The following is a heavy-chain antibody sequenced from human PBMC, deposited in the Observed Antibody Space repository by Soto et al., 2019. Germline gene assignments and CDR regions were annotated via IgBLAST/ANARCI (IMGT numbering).Heavy chain of an antibody. D-gene: IGHD2-2*01. CDR1: GFTFSSNA. CDR3: AKAVGYCSSTSCRDYYFYYGMDV. V-gene: IGHV3-30*18. CDR2: ISYDGSNK. Sequence: PGGSLRLSCVGSGFTFSSNAMSWVRQAPGKGLEWVAVISYDGSNKYYADSVKGRFTIPRDNSKNTLYLQMNSLRAEDTAVYYCAKAVGYCSSTSCRDYYFYYGMDVWGQGTTVTVSS. J-gene: IGHJ6*02.